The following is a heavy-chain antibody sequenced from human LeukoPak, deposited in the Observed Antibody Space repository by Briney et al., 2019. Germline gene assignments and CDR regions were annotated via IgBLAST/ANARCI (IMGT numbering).Heavy chain of an antibody. CDR1: GFTLSSYS. Sequence: GGSLRLSCAASGFTLSSYSMNWVRQAPGKGLEWVSYISGGSSTIYYADSVKGRFTVSRDNPKNSLYLLMDTLRAEDTAVYYCARVGSNQWLDYWGQGTLVTVSS. V-gene: IGHV3-48*01. CDR3: ARVGSNQWLDY. CDR2: ISGGSSTI. D-gene: IGHD6-19*01. J-gene: IGHJ4*02.